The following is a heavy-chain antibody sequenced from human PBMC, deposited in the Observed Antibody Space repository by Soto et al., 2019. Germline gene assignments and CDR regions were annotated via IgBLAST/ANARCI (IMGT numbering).Heavy chain of an antibody. CDR3: TTLTVVDVHSDY. V-gene: IGHV3-15*01. CDR2: VKSKTDGGAT. J-gene: IGHJ4*02. CDR1: GFTFNKAW. Sequence: VQLVESGGGLVKPGGSLRLSCAGSGFTFNKAWMNWVRQAPGKGLEWVGRVKSKTDGGATDYAAPVKGRFTISRDDSKNIIYLQMNSLNIEDTAVYYCTTLTVVDVHSDYWGQGTLVVVSS. D-gene: IGHD2-15*01.